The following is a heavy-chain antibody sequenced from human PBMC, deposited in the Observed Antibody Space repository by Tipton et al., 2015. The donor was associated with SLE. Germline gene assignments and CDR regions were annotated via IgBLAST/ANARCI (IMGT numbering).Heavy chain of an antibody. CDR3: ARGELWLDY. Sequence: GSLRLSCAASGSTFSRRSLNWVRQAPGKGLEWVSSIDFSSSYIYYADSVKGRFTVSRDNAKNSLYLQMNSLRAEDTAVYYCARGELWLDYWGQGTLVTVSS. CDR2: IDFSSSYI. CDR1: GSTFSRRS. J-gene: IGHJ4*02. D-gene: IGHD6-19*01. V-gene: IGHV3-21*01.